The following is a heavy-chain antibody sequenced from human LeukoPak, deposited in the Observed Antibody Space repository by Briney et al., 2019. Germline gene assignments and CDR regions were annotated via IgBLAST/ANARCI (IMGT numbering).Heavy chain of an antibody. CDR2: INTDGSDT. D-gene: IGHD1-14*01. Sequence: GGSLRLSCVVSGSTFSNYWMRWVRQAPGKGLVWVSGINTDGSDTSYVDSVRGRFTVSRDNAKNTLYLQMNSLRSEDPAVYCCASRGEDGFGHRYWGQGTLVTVSS. CDR1: GSTFSNYW. J-gene: IGHJ4*02. V-gene: IGHV3-74*01. CDR3: ASRGEDGFGHRY.